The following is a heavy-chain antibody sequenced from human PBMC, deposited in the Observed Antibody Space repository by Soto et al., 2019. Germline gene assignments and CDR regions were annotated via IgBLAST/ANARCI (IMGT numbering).Heavy chain of an antibody. J-gene: IGHJ6*02. CDR3: ARDAHCSSTSCYRSYYYYGMDV. CDR2: ISYDGSNK. CDR1: GFTFSSYA. Sequence: SLRLSCAASGFTFSSYAMHWVRQAPGKGLEWVAVISYDGSNKYYADSVKGRFTISRDNSKNTLYLQMNSLRAEDTAVYYCARDAHCSSTSCYRSYYYYGMDVWGQGTTVTVSS. D-gene: IGHD2-2*02. V-gene: IGHV3-30-3*01.